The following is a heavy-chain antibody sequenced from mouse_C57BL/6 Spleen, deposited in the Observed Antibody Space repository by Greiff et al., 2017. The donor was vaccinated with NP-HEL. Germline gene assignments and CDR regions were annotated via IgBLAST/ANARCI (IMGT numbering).Heavy chain of an antibody. CDR1: GYTFTSYG. Sequence: QVQLQQSGAELARPGASVKLSCKASGYTFTSYGISWVKQRTGQGLEWIGEIYPRSGNTYYNEKFKGKATLTADKSSSTAYMELRSLTSEDSAVYFCARSLGYYYGSSAWSFDVWGTGTTVTVSS. D-gene: IGHD1-1*01. J-gene: IGHJ1*03. CDR3: ARSLGYYYGSSAWSFDV. V-gene: IGHV1-81*01. CDR2: IYPRSGNT.